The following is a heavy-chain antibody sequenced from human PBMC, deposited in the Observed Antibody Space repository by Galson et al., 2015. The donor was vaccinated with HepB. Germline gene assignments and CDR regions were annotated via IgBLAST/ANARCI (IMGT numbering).Heavy chain of an antibody. CDR1: GYSFRNYG. V-gene: IGHV1-18*01. J-gene: IGHJ4*02. CDR2: ISFYNGNA. CDR3: ARARYSSSPPDY. D-gene: IGHD6-6*01. Sequence: SVKVSCKASGYSFRNYGISWVRQAPGQGLEWMGWISFYNGNANYAQNIQGRVTMTTDTSTTTAYMELKSLRSDDTAVYYCARARYSSSPPDYWGQGTLVSVSS.